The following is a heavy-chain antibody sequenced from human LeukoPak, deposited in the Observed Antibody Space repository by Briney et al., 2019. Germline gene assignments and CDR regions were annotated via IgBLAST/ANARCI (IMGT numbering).Heavy chain of an antibody. CDR2: ISGSGGST. Sequence: GGTLRLSCAASGFTFSSHGMSWVRQAPGKGLEWVSAISGSGGSTYYADSVKGRFTISRDNSKNTLYLQMNSLRAEDTAVYYCATYGSGSRHKFDYWGQGTLVTVSS. CDR3: ATYGSGSRHKFDY. V-gene: IGHV3-23*01. CDR1: GFTFSSHG. J-gene: IGHJ4*02. D-gene: IGHD3-10*01.